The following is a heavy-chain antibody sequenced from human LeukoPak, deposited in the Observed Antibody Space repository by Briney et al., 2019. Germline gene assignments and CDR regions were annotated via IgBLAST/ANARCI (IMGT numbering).Heavy chain of an antibody. CDR1: GYTFTSYD. Sequence: ASVKVSCKASGYTFTSYDINWVRQAPGQGLEWMGWMNPNSGNTDYAQKLQGRVTMTRNTSISTAYMQLSSLRSEDTAVYYCVRGFGNCSGGSCYYGFDYWGQGTLVTVSS. CDR2: MNPNSGNT. CDR3: VRGFGNCSGGSCYYGFDY. D-gene: IGHD2-15*01. V-gene: IGHV1-8*01. J-gene: IGHJ4*02.